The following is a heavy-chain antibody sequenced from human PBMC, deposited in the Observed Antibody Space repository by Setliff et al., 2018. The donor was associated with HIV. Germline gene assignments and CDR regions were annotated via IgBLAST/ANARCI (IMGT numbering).Heavy chain of an antibody. CDR1: GGSITSGSYY. CDR2: IYTSGST. J-gene: IGHJ5*02. V-gene: IGHV4-61*09. CDR3: ARAPYVSGSFGWFDP. Sequence: SETLSLTCTVSGGSITSGSYYWSWIRQPAGKGLEWIGHIYTSGSTNYNPSLKSRVTISLDTSKNQFSLKLTSVTAADTAVYYCARAPYVSGSFGWFDPWGQGTLVTV. D-gene: IGHD3-10*01.